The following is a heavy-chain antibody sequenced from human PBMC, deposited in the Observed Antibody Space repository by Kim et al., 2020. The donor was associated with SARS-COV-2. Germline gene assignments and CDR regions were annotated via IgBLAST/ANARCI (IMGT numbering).Heavy chain of an antibody. J-gene: IGHJ3*02. V-gene: IGHV1-69*13. D-gene: IGHD3-22*01. CDR3: ARWGENSDYYDSSGPDAFDI. Sequence: SVKVSCKASGGTFSSYAISWVRQAPGQGLEWMGGIIAIFGTANYAQKFQGRVTITADESTSTAYMELSSLRSEDTAVYYCARWGENSDYYDSSGPDAFDIWGQGTMVTVSS. CDR1: GGTFSSYA. CDR2: IIAIFGTA.